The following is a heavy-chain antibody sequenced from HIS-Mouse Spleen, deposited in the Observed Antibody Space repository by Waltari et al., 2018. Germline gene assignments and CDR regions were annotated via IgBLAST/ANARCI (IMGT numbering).Heavy chain of an antibody. Sequence: QVQLQESGPGLVKPSETLSLTCTVSGGPISSSYWSCIRQPPGKGLEWIGYYSGSTNYNPSLKSRVTISVDTSKNQFSLKLSSVTAADTAVYYCARASRDLLLPRYFDLWGRGTLVTVSS. V-gene: IGHV4-59*01. CDR3: ARASRDLLLPRYFDL. CDR2: YYSGST. J-gene: IGHJ2*01. CDR1: GGPISSSY.